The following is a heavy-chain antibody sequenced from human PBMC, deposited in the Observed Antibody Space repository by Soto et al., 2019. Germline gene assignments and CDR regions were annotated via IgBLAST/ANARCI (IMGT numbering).Heavy chain of an antibody. CDR3: ARVPLHGTITPSDY. D-gene: IGHD5-12*01. CDR2: ISSSGSTI. Sequence: XGSLRLSCAAAGVTFSDYYMSWIRQAPGKGLEWVSYISSSGSTIYYADSVKGRFTISRDNAKNSLYLQMNSLRAEDTAVYYCARVPLHGTITPSDYWGQGTLVTVSS. V-gene: IGHV3-11*01. CDR1: GVTFSDYY. J-gene: IGHJ4*02.